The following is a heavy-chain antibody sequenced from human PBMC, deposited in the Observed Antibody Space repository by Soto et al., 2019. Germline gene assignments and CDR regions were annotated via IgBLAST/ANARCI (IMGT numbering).Heavy chain of an antibody. D-gene: IGHD3-22*01. V-gene: IGHV3-21*01. CDR2: ISGSSGFI. CDR3: ARRGTSGYIGN. CDR1: GFTFSLYK. J-gene: IGHJ4*02. Sequence: GGSLRLSCAASGFTFSLYKMNWVRQAPGTGLEWVSSISGSSGFIYYADSVKGRFTISRDNAKNPLYLQMNSLRAEDTAVYYCARRGTSGYIGNWGQGTLVTVSS.